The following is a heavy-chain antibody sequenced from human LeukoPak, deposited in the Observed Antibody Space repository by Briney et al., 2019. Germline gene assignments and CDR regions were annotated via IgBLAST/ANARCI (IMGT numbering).Heavy chain of an antibody. CDR1: GYTFTSYA. CDR2: IIPIFGTA. D-gene: IGHD3-22*01. CDR3: ARVGGPYYYDSSGYGGDY. V-gene: IGHV1-69*13. Sequence: ASVKVSCKASGYTFTSYAMHWVRQAPGQRLEWMGGIIPIFGTANYAQKSQGRVTITADESTSTAYMELSSLRSEDTAVYYCARVGGPYYYDSSGYGGDYWGQGTLVTVSS. J-gene: IGHJ4*02.